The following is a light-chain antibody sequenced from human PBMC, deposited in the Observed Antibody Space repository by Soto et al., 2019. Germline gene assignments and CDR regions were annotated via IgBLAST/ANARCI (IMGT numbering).Light chain of an antibody. CDR2: EDN. J-gene: IGLJ3*02. CDR1: SSDVGNNY. Sequence: QTVLTQPPSVSAAPGQKVTISCSGSSSDVGNNYVSWFQQLPGTAPKLLIYEDNKRPLGIPDRFAGSKSGTSATLDITGLQTGDEGDYYCGTWDSSEIPGVFGGGTKLTVL. CDR3: GTWDSSEIPGV. V-gene: IGLV1-51*02.